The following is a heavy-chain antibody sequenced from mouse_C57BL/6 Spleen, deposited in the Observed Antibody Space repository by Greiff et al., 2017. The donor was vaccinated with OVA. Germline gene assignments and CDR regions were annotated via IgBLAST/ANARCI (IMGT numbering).Heavy chain of an antibody. CDR3: AAGYYYGSSLYWYFDV. Sequence: QVQLQQSGPGLVQPSQSLSITCTVSGFSLTSYGVHWVRQSPGKGLEWLGVIWRGGGTDYNAAFISRLSTSKDNSKSHAFLKMNSLQADDTAIYYWAAGYYYGSSLYWYFDVWGTGTTVTVSS. CDR1: GFSLTSYG. V-gene: IGHV2-2*01. D-gene: IGHD1-1*01. CDR2: IWRGGGT. J-gene: IGHJ1*03.